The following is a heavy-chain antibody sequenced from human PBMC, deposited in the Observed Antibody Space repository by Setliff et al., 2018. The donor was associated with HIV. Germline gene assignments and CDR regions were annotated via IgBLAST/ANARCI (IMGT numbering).Heavy chain of an antibody. CDR2: IYYSGST. CDR1: GGSISSGSYY. J-gene: IGHJ6*03. CDR3: ARSGDYYYMDV. V-gene: IGHV4-61*01. D-gene: IGHD3-10*01. Sequence: SETLSLTCTVSGGSISSGSYYWSWIRQPPGKGLEWIGYIYYSGSTNYNPSLKSRVTISVDTSKNQFSLKLSSVTAADTAVYYCARSGDYYYMDVWGKGTTVTV.